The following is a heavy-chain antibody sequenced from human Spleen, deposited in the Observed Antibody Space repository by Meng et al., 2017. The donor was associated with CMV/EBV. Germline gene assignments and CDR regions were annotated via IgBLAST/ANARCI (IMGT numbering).Heavy chain of an antibody. Sequence: STFTSYRIGWVRQKPRKGLEWVGIIYPGDSDTRYSPSFQGQVTISADKSISTAYLQWSSLKASDTAMYYCARQKYYYDSSGYSNLDYWGQGTLVTVSS. CDR2: IYPGDSDT. D-gene: IGHD3-22*01. CDR3: ARQKYYYDSSGYSNLDY. V-gene: IGHV5-51*01. CDR1: STFTSYR. J-gene: IGHJ4*02.